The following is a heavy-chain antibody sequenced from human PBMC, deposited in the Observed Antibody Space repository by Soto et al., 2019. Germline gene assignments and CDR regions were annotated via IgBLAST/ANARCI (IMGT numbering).Heavy chain of an antibody. Sequence: NPSETLSLTCTVPGGSISSGDSYWSWIRQPPGKGLEWIGYMYYSGTTYYNPSLKSRVSFSVDTSKNQFSLKLTSVTAADTAVYYCARDEKKSDFYSGMDVWGQGTTVTVSS. CDR3: ARDEKKSDFYSGMDV. CDR2: MYYSGTT. V-gene: IGHV4-30-4*01. CDR1: GGSISSGDSY. J-gene: IGHJ6*02.